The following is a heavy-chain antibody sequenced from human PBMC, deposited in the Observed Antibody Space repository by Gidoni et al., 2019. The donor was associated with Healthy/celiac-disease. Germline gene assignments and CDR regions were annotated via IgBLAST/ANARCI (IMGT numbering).Heavy chain of an antibody. CDR2: IIPIFGTA. V-gene: IGHV1-69*01. D-gene: IGHD1-1*01. CDR1: GGTFSSYA. J-gene: IGHJ6*03. CDR3: AREPVREENGYYYYYYMDV. Sequence: QVQLVQSGAEVKKPGSSVKVSCKASGGTFSSYAISWVRQAPGQGLEWMGGIIPIFGTANYAQKFQGRVTITADESTSTAYMELSSLRSEDTAVYYCAREPVREENGYYYYYYMDVWGKGTTVTVSS.